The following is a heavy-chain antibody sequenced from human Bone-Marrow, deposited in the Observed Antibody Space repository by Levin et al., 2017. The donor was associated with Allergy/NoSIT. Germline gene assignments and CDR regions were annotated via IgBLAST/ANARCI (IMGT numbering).Heavy chain of an antibody. CDR3: VARANGMDV. CDR2: IYSGGSA. J-gene: IGHJ6*02. D-gene: IGHD5-12*01. V-gene: IGHV3-66*01. Sequence: GGSLRLSCGASEFIVRSNYMSWVRQAPGKGLDWVSVIYSGGSAYYADSVKGRFTISRDNSKNTLYLQMNSLRAEDTAVYYCVARANGMDVWGQGTTVTVSS. CDR1: EFIVRSNY.